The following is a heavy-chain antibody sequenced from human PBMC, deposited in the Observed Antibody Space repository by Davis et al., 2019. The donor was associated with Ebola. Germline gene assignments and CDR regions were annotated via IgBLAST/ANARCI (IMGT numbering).Heavy chain of an antibody. D-gene: IGHD3-22*01. V-gene: IGHV3-48*02. J-gene: IGHJ5*02. CDR3: ARLITMIRPGWLDP. CDR1: GFTFSRYT. Sequence: GESLKISCAASGFTFSRYTMNWVRQAPGKGLECISYISSSSSIIYYADSVKGRFTISRDNAKNSVYLQMNSLRDEDTAVYYCARLITMIRPGWLDPWGQGALVSVSS. CDR2: ISSSSSII.